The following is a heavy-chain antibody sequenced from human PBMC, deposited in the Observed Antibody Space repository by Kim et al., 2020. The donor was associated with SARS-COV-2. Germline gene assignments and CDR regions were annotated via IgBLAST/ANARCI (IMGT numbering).Heavy chain of an antibody. CDR2: T. J-gene: IGHJ6*02. Sequence: TTYNPSLKSRVTMSVDTSKSQFSLMLSSVIAADTAVYYCARGSSRQYGMDVWGQGITVIVSS. CDR3: ARGSSRQYGMDV. V-gene: IGHV4-4*07. D-gene: IGHD6-6*01.